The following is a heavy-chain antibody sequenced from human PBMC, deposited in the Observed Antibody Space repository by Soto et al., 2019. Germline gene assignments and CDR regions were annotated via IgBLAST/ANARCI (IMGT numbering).Heavy chain of an antibody. V-gene: IGHV3-11*01. J-gene: IGHJ5*02. CDR2: ISTSGSPA. CDR3: ATGGIYYEA. Sequence: QVHLVESGGGLVKPGGSLRLSCTVSGFAFRHNYLTWIRQAPGKGLEWLSCISTSGSPAYYADSVKGRFTISTDNAKESLYLQMDSLRAEDTGVYYCATGGIYYEAWGQGTLVTVSS. D-gene: IGHD1-26*01. CDR1: GFAFRHNY.